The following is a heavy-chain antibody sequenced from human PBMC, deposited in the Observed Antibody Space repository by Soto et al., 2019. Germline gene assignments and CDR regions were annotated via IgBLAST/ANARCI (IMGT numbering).Heavy chain of an antibody. CDR2: IYYSGST. CDR3: ARSKEWLPLLDY. J-gene: IGHJ4*02. CDR1: GGSISSYY. V-gene: IGHV4-59*01. Sequence: QVQLQESGPGLVKPSETLSLTCTVSGGSISSYYWSWIRQPPGKGLEWIGYIYYSGSTNYNPSLMSRVTISVDTSKNQFSLKLSSVTAADTAVYYCARSKEWLPLLDYWGQGTLVTVSS. D-gene: IGHD3-3*01.